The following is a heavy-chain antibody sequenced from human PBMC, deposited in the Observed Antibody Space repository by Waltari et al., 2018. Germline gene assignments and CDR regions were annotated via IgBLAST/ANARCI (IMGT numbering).Heavy chain of an antibody. Sequence: QVQLQESGPGLVKPSQTLSLTCTVSGGSISSGGYYWSWIRQHPGKGLEWIGYLYSRGSTYYNPFPKSRVNLSVETSKNQFSPKLSFVTAADTAVYYWARVNRRILWWGIDYWGQGTLVPVSP. J-gene: IGHJ4*02. D-gene: IGHD2-21*01. CDR1: GGSISSGGYY. V-gene: IGHV4-31*03. CDR3: ARVNRRILWWGIDY. CDR2: LYSRGST.